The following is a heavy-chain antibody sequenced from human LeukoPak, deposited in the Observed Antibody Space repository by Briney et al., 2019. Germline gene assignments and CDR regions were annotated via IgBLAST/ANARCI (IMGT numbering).Heavy chain of an antibody. V-gene: IGHV5-51*01. CDR1: GYSFTSYW. CDR2: IYPGDSDT. Sequence: GESLKISCKGSGYSFTSYWIGWVRQMPGKGLEWMGIIYPGDSDTRYSPPFQGQVTISADKSISTAYLQWSSLKASDTAMYYCARQGYSSGWYDAFDIWGQGTMVTVSS. CDR3: ARQGYSSGWYDAFDI. D-gene: IGHD6-19*01. J-gene: IGHJ3*02.